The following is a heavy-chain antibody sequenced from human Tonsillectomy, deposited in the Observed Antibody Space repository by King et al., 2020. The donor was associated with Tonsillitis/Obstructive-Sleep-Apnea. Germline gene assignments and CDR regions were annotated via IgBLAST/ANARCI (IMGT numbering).Heavy chain of an antibody. CDR2: INPNSGGT. CDR1: GYPFSGYY. Sequence: QLVQSGAEVKKPGASVKVSCKTSGYPFSGYYIHWVRQAPGLGLEWMGRINPNSGGTNYAQKFQGRVTMTRDTSITTAYMELSRLRSDDTAVYYCARGEYFTTYGGFDPWGQGTLVTVSS. V-gene: IGHV1-2*06. J-gene: IGHJ5*02. CDR3: ARGEYFTTYGGFDP. D-gene: IGHD4/OR15-4a*01.